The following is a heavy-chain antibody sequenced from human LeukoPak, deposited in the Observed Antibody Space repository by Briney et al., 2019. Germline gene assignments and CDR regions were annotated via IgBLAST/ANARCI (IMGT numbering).Heavy chain of an antibody. J-gene: IGHJ4*02. CDR3: ARDSTTVTTDY. D-gene: IGHD4-17*01. CDR1: GFTVSSNY. V-gene: IGHV3-66*02. Sequence: GGSLRLSCAASGFTVSSNYMSWVRQAPGKGLEWVSVICSGGTTYYADSVKGRFTISRDNSKNMLYLQMNSLRAEDTAVYYCARDSTTVTTDYWGQGTLVTVSS. CDR2: ICSGGTT.